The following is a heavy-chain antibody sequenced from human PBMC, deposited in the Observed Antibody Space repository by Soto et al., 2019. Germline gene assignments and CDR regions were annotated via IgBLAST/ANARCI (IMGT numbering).Heavy chain of an antibody. CDR3: ARLRIPERTSDY. V-gene: IGHV4-39*01. CDR1: GGSISSSSYY. CDR2: MYYSGST. J-gene: IGHJ4*02. Sequence: PSETLSLTCTVSGGSISSSSYYWGWVRQPPGKGLEWIGSMYYSGSTYYNPSLKNRVTISVDTSKNRFSLKLSSVTAADTAVFYCARLRIPERTSDYWGQGTLVTVSS. D-gene: IGHD1-7*01.